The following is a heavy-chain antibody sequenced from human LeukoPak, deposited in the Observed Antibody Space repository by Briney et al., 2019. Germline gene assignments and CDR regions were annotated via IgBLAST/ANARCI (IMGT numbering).Heavy chain of an antibody. V-gene: IGHV1-2*02. CDR2: INPNSGGT. D-gene: IGHD4-17*01. J-gene: IGHJ4*02. Sequence: ASVKVSCKASGYTFTGYYMHWVRQAPGQGLKWMGWINPNSGGTNYAQKFQGRVTMTRDTSISTAYMELSRLRSDDTAVYYCARDRLRYTVTTIDYWGQGTLVTVSS. CDR3: ARDRLRYTVTTIDY. CDR1: GYTFTGYY.